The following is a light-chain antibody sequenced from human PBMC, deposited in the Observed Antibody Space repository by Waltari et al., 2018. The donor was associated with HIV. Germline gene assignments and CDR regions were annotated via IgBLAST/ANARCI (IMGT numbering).Light chain of an antibody. V-gene: IGLV1-40*01. CDR3: QCYDNGLSGPF. J-gene: IGLJ1*01. Sequence: QSVLTQPPSVSGAPGQTVTISCTGSSSNIGAGYDVHWYQHLPGTAPKVLIYGNINRPSGVPDRFSGSESGTSAYLTITGLQAEDEADYYCQCYDNGLSGPFFATGTKVTVL. CDR1: SSNIGAGYD. CDR2: GNI.